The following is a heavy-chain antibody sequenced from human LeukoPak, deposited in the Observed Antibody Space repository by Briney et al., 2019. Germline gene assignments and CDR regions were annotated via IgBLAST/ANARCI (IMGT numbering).Heavy chain of an antibody. D-gene: IGHD1-26*01. CDR1: GYSISSGYY. Sequence: SETLSLTCTVSGYSISSGYYWGWIRQPPGKGLEWIGSIYHSGSTYYNPSLKSRVTISVDTSKNQFSLKLSSVTAADTAVYYCTRHQGVGALTWGQGTLVTVSS. CDR3: TRHQGVGALT. CDR2: IYHSGST. V-gene: IGHV4-38-2*02. J-gene: IGHJ5*02.